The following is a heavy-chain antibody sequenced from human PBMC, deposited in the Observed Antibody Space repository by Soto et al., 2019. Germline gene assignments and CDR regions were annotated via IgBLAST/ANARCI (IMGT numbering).Heavy chain of an antibody. Sequence: PSETLSLTCTVSGGSIINDNYSWSWVRQPPGKGLEWIGYIYHSGTTYYNPSLNSRVTISVDGSSNQFSLKLTSVMAADTAVYYCARVVPAPRYFESWGPGILVTVSS. V-gene: IGHV4-30-2*01. D-gene: IGHD2-15*01. J-gene: IGHJ4*02. CDR3: ARVVPAPRYFES. CDR2: IYHSGTT. CDR1: GGSIINDNYS.